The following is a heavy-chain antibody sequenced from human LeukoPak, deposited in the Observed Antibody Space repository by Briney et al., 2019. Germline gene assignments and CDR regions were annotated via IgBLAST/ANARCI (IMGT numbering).Heavy chain of an antibody. CDR3: ARVSCSSTSCYYRYYYYYYYMDV. J-gene: IGHJ6*03. V-gene: IGHV4-34*01. Sequence: MPSETLSLTCAVYGGSFSGYYWSWIRQPPGKGLEWIGEINHSGSTNYNPSLKSRVTISVGTSKNQFSLKLSSVTAADTAVYYCARVSCSSTSCYYRYYYYYYYMDVWGKGTTVTVSS. CDR1: GGSFSGYY. D-gene: IGHD2-2*01. CDR2: INHSGST.